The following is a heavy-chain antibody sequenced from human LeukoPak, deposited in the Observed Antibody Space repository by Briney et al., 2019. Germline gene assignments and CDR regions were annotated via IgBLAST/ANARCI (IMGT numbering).Heavy chain of an antibody. CDR2: ISGSGGST. Sequence: PGGSLRLSCAASGFTFSSYAMSWVRQAPGKGLEWVSAISGSGGSTYYADSVKGRFTISRDNSKNTLYLQMNGLGAEDTAVYYCAGSIWIPLRPFDDWGQGTLVIVSS. V-gene: IGHV3-23*01. D-gene: IGHD2-15*01. CDR1: GFTFSSYA. CDR3: AGSIWIPLRPFDD. J-gene: IGHJ4*02.